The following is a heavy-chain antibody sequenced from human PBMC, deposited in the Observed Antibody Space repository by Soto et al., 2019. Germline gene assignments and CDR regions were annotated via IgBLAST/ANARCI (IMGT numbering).Heavy chain of an antibody. D-gene: IGHD3-22*01. CDR1: GGSISSGGYY. V-gene: IGHV4-31*03. Sequence: PSETLSLTCTVSGGSISSGGYYWSWIRQHPGKGLEWIGYIYYSGSTYYNPSLKSRVTISVDTSKNQFSPKLSSVTAADTAVYYCARDNRDSRFDYWGQGTLVTVSS. CDR3: ARDNRDSRFDY. J-gene: IGHJ4*02. CDR2: IYYSGST.